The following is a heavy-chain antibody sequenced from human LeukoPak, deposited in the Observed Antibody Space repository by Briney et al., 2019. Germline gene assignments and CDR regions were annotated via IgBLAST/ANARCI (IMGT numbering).Heavy chain of an antibody. CDR3: ERVWGEAGAFDG. CDR2: ISGSSSYI. D-gene: IGHD3-16*01. Sequence: GGSLRLSCAASGFPFSSYAMRWVRQAPGKGLEWVSSISGSSSYIYYADSVKGRFTISRDNAKNSLYLQMNSLRAGDTAVDYCERVWGEAGAFDGGGEGTIVTASA. J-gene: IGHJ3*01. CDR1: GFPFSSYA. V-gene: IGHV3-21*01.